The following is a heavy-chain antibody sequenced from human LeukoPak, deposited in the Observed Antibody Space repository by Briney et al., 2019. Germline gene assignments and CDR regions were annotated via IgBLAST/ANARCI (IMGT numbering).Heavy chain of an antibody. CDR1: GGTFSSYA. CDR2: IIPILGIA. CDR3: ARLYGDYDHHDAFDI. D-gene: IGHD4-17*01. Sequence: ASVKVSCKASGGTFSSYAISWVRQAPGQGLEWMGRIIPILGIANYAQKFQGRVTITADKSTSTAYMELSSLRSEDTAVYYCARLYGDYDHHDAFDIWGQGTMVTVSS. J-gene: IGHJ3*02. V-gene: IGHV1-69*04.